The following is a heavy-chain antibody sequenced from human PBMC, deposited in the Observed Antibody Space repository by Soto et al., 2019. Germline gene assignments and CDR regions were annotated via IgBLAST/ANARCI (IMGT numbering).Heavy chain of an antibody. V-gene: IGHV1-3*01. D-gene: IGHD3-10*01. Sequence: QVQLVQSGAEVKKPGASVKVSCKASGYTFTSYAMHWVRQAPGQRLEWMGWINAGNGNTKYSQKFQGRVTITRDTSASTAYMEPSSLRSNDTTVYYCARDPYYYGSGTNPPFDYWGQGTLVTVSS. CDR3: ARDPYYYGSGTNPPFDY. CDR2: INAGNGNT. J-gene: IGHJ4*02. CDR1: GYTFTSYA.